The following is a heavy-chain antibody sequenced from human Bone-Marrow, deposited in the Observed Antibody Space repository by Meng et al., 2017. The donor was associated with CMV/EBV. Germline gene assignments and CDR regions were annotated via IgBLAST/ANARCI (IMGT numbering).Heavy chain of an antibody. CDR1: GYY. J-gene: IGHJ4*02. V-gene: IGHV4-34*01. CDR2: INHSGST. D-gene: IGHD3-3*01. Sequence: GYYWSWIRQPPGKGLEWSGEINHSGSTNDNTSRKSRVTTSVETSKNQFALKLSAVTAADTAVYYCARGGRGSYYDFWSGYSNYFDYWGQGTLVTVSS. CDR3: ARGGRGSYYDFWSGYSNYFDY.